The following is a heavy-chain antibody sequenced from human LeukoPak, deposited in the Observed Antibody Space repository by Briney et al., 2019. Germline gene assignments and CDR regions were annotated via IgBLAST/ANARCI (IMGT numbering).Heavy chain of an antibody. CDR1: GGSISSGGYS. J-gene: IGHJ4*02. V-gene: IGHV4-30-2*01. D-gene: IGHD2-15*01. CDR3: ARVVVAARRGLDYFDY. CDR2: IYHSGST. Sequence: SETLSLTCTVSGGSISSGGYSWSWIRQPPGKGLEWIGYIYHSGSTYYNPSLKSRVTISVDRSKNQFSLKLSSVTAADTAVYYCARVVVAARRGLDYFDYWGQGTLVTVSS.